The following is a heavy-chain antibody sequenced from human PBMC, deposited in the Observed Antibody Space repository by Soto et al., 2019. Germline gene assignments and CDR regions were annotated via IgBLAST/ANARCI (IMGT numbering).Heavy chain of an antibody. V-gene: IGHV3-30*18. CDR1: GFTFSSYG. CDR3: AKSPSSSSMFGYGMDV. D-gene: IGHD6-6*01. J-gene: IGHJ6*02. CDR2: ISYDGSNK. Sequence: WWSLRLSCAASGFTFSSYGMHWFRQAPGKGLEWVAVISYDGSNKYYADSVKGRFTISRDNSKNTLYLQMNSLRAEDTAVYYCAKSPSSSSMFGYGMDVWGQGTTVTVSS.